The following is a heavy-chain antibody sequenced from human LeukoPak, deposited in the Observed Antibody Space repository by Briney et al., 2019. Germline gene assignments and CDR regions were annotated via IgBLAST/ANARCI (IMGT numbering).Heavy chain of an antibody. CDR1: GGSVSTKNW. V-gene: IGHV4-4*02. CDR2: IFYSGST. CDR3: ARGFHDTSFTGFDT. D-gene: IGHD3-22*01. Sequence: SETLSLTCAVSGGSVSTKNWWSWVRQPPGTGLECIGEIFYSGSTSYNPSLKSRVIVSIDKSKNQFSLKLTSVTAADTAVYYCARGFHDTSFTGFDTWGPGTMVTVSS. J-gene: IGHJ3*02.